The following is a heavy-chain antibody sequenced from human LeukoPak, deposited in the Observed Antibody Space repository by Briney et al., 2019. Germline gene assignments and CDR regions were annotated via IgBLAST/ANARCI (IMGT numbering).Heavy chain of an antibody. D-gene: IGHD1-1*01. CDR2: INPYTGAT. J-gene: IGHJ5*02. CDR3: ATSTVTHTRDP. V-gene: IGHV1-2*02. CDR1: EYTSSDFY. Sequence: ASVKVSCQASEYTSSDFYLNWVRQAPGQGLEWMGWINPYTGATIYAQNFQGRVTMTWDASIGTGYVELTRPTSDDTDLYYCATSTVTHTRDPWGQGTLVTVSS.